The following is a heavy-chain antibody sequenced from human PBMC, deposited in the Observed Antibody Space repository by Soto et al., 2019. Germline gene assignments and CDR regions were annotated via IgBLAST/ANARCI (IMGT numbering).Heavy chain of an antibody. J-gene: IGHJ4*02. D-gene: IGHD5-12*01. V-gene: IGHV4-39*01. Sequence: QLQESGPGLVKPSETLSLTCTVSGGSISSSSYFWGWIRQPPWKGLEWIGNVHDRGSTYYNACLTSRVPISVDTSKNQFSLKLSSVTAADSAVYSCARGIGYYFDSWGQGTLVTVSS. CDR3: ARGIGYYFDS. CDR2: VHDRGST. CDR1: GGSISSSSYF.